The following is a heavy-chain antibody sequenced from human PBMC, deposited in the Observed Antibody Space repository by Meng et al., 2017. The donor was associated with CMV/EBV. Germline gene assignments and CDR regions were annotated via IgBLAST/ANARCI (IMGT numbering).Heavy chain of an antibody. J-gene: IGHJ5*02. CDR1: GGSISSGGYH. D-gene: IGHD4-17*01. CDR2: IHYSGST. CDR3: ASMGDYGVLWWLDP. V-gene: IGHV4-31*02. Sequence: SGGSISSGGYHWSWIRQHPGKGLEWIGYIHYSGSTYYNPSLKSRLNISIDTSKNQFSLKLSSVTAADTAVYYCASMGDYGVLWWLDPWGQGTLVTVSS.